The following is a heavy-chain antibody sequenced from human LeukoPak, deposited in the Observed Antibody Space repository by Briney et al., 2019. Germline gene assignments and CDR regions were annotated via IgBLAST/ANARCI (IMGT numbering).Heavy chain of an antibody. CDR1: GYTFTGYY. V-gene: IGHV1-46*01. CDR3: ARGMRISRVTLDY. CDR2: INPNSGST. Sequence: GASVKVSCKASGYTFTGYYMHWVRQAPGQGLEWMGWINPNSGSTSYAQKFQGRVTMTRDTSTSTVYMELSSLRSEDTAVYYCARGMRISRVTLDYWGQGTLVTVSS. J-gene: IGHJ4*02. D-gene: IGHD2-15*01.